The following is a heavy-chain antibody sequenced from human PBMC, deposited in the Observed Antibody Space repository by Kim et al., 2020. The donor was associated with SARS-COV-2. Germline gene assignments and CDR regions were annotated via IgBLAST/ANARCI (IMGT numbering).Heavy chain of an antibody. J-gene: IGHJ6*01. Sequence: SETLSLTCTVSGGSISSYYWSWIRQPPGKGLEWIGYIYYSGSTNYNPSLKSRVTISVDTSKNQFSLKLSSVTAADTAVYYCARDSLLQQPLYYYYYGMDV. CDR3: ARDSLLQQPLYYYYYGMDV. CDR1: GGSISSYY. D-gene: IGHD6-13*01. CDR2: IYYSGST. V-gene: IGHV4-59*01.